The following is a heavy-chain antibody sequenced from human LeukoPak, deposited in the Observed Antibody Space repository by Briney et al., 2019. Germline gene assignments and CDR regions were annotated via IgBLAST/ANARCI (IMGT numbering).Heavy chain of an antibody. CDR3: AKVEYTSSWYGVGSLDH. Sequence: PGGSLRLSCAASGFTFSSFAMHWVRQAPGKGLEWVAFIRYDGTKEYYADSVKGRFTISRDNSKNTLFLQMNSLRVGDTSVYYCAKVEYTSSWYGVGSLDHWGQGTLVTVSS. CDR2: IRYDGTKE. D-gene: IGHD6-13*01. CDR1: GFTFSSFA. V-gene: IGHV3-30*02. J-gene: IGHJ4*02.